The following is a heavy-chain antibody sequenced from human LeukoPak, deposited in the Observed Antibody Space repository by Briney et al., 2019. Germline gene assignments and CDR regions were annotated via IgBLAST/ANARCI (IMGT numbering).Heavy chain of an antibody. J-gene: IGHJ6*03. Sequence: PGGTLRFSGAASGFTFSSYGMNWVRQGPGKGLEGVSYISSSGSNIYYADSVKGRFTNSRDNAKNSLYLQMNSLRAEDTAVYYCARDNSPQLTYMDVWGKGTTVTISS. CDR2: ISSSGSNI. D-gene: IGHD2-2*01. CDR3: ARDNSPQLTYMDV. CDR1: GFTFSSYG. V-gene: IGHV3-48*04.